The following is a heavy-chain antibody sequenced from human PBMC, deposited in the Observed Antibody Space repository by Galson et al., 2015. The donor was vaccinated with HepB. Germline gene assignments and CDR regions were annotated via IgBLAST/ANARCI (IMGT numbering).Heavy chain of an antibody. J-gene: IGHJ6*02. CDR1: GFTFSSYS. Sequence: SLRLSCAASGFTFSSYSMNWVRQAPGKGLEWVSYLSSSSSAIYYADSVKGRFTISRDNAKNSLYLQMNSLRAEDTAVYYCARILLSYYGSGSYYISMDVWGQGTTVTVSS. CDR3: ARILLSYYGSGSYYISMDV. CDR2: LSSSSSAI. D-gene: IGHD3-10*01. V-gene: IGHV3-48*01.